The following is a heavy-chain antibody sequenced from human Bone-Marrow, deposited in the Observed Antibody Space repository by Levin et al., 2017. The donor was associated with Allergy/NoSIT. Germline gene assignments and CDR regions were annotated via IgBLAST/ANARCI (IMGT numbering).Heavy chain of an antibody. CDR3: ATNSGSYLRYFDF. Sequence: SQTLSLTCTVSGDSISSSSYYWGWIRQPPGKGLEWIGSFYYSGSTYLNPSLKSRVTIPVDTSKNQFPLRLSSVTAADTAVYYCATNSGSYLRYFDFWGQGTLVTVSS. CDR2: FYYSGST. CDR1: GDSISSSSYY. D-gene: IGHD1-26*01. J-gene: IGHJ4*02. V-gene: IGHV4-39*01.